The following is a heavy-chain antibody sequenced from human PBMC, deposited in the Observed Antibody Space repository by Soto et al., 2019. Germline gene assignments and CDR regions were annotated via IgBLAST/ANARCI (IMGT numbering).Heavy chain of an antibody. J-gene: IGHJ5*02. V-gene: IGHV3-7*01. CDR2: IKQDGSEK. D-gene: IGHD2-2*01. CDR3: ARDEYPLLLLTNWFDP. Sequence: GGSLRLSCAASGFTFSSYWMSWVRQAPGKGLEWVANIKQDGSEKYYVDSVKGRFTISRDNAKNSLYLQMNSLRAEDTAVYYCARDEYPLLLLTNWFDPWGQGALVTVSS. CDR1: GFTFSSYW.